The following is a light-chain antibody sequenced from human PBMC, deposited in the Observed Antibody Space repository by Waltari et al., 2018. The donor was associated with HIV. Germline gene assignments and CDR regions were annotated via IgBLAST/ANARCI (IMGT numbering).Light chain of an antibody. J-gene: IGKJ5*01. CDR1: QTVTSDY. CDR3: QQYATSQAIT. Sequence: IVLPPSPDTLSLSPGERAVFSSRASQTVTSDYLAWYQQKPGQPPRVLIHGATSRATGIPDRFSGSGSGSDFTLTINRLEPEDSAMYFCQQYATSQAITFGQGTRLEIK. CDR2: GAT. V-gene: IGKV3-20*01.